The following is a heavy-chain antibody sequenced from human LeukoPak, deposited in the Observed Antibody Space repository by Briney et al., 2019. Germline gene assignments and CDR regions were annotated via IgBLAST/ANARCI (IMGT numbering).Heavy chain of an antibody. V-gene: IGHV1-69*01. CDR3: ARVEMATRIYYFDY. J-gene: IGHJ4*02. CDR1: GGTFSSYA. Sequence: GASVKVSCKASGGTFSSYAISWVRQAPGQGLEWMGGITPIFGTANYAQKFQGRVTITADESTSTAYMELSSLRSEDTAVYYCARVEMATRIYYFDYWGQGTLVTVSS. CDR2: ITPIFGTA. D-gene: IGHD5-24*01.